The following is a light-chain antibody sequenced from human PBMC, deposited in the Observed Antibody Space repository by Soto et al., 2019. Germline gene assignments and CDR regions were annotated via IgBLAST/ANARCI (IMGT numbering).Light chain of an antibody. J-gene: IGKJ3*01. V-gene: IGKV3-15*01. CDR2: DVS. CDR1: QSVGSK. Sequence: EIVMTQSPATLSVSPGERASLSCRASQSVGSKLAWYQHKPGQAPRLLIYDVSTRATGFPARFSGSGSGTEFTLTISSLQPEDFAVYYCQQYNNWPPFTFGPGTKVDIK. CDR3: QQYNNWPPFT.